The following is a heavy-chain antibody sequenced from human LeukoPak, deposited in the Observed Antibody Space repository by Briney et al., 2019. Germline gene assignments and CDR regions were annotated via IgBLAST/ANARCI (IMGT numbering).Heavy chain of an antibody. Sequence: SQTLSLTCAVSGGSISSGGYSWSWIRQPPGKGLEWIGEINHSGSTNYNPSLKSRVTISVDTSKNQFSLKLSSVTAADTAVYYCARSGAAAAGTADYWGQGTLVTVSS. CDR3: ARSGAAAAGTADY. CDR2: INHSGST. CDR1: GGSISSGGYS. J-gene: IGHJ4*02. D-gene: IGHD6-13*01. V-gene: IGHV4-30-2*01.